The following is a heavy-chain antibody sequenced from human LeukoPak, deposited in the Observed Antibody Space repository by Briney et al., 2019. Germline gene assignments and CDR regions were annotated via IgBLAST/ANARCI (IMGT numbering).Heavy chain of an antibody. Sequence: GGSLRLSCAASGFTFSSYAMNWVRQAPGKGLEWVSSISSSSSYIYYADSVKGRFTISRDNAKNSLYLQMNSLGAEDTAAYYCARSTVAATVAFDIWGQGTMVTVSS. J-gene: IGHJ3*02. D-gene: IGHD6-19*01. CDR2: ISSSSSYI. CDR3: ARSTVAATVAFDI. V-gene: IGHV3-21*01. CDR1: GFTFSSYA.